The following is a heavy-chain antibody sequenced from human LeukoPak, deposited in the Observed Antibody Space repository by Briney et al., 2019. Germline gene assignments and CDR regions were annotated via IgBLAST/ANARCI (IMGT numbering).Heavy chain of an antibody. J-gene: IGHJ4*02. CDR2: IKSKTAGGTT. V-gene: IGHV3-15*01. Sequence: GGSLRLSCAASGFTFSNAWMSWVRQAPGKGLEWVGSIKSKTAGGTTDYAAPVKGRFTISRDDSKNTLYLQMTSLKTEDTAVYDCTTVFDYWGEGTLVTVSS. CDR3: TTVFDY. CDR1: GFTFSNAW.